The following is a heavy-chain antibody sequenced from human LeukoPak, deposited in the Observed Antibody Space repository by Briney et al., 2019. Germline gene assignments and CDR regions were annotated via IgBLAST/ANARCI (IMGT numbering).Heavy chain of an antibody. CDR2: INPKSGGT. D-gene: IGHD3-16*01. CDR3: ARLVHSGVGEDDY. V-gene: IGHV1-2*02. J-gene: IGHJ4*02. Sequence: ASVKVSCKASGYTFTGYYMHWVRQAPGQGLEWMGWINPKSGGTNYAEKFQGRVTMTRDTSISTAYMELSRLRSDDTAVYYCARLVHSGVGEDDYWGQGTLVTVSS. CDR1: GYTFTGYY.